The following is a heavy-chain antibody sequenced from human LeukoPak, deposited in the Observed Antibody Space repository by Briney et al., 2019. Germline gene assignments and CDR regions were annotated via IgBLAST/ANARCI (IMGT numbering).Heavy chain of an antibody. CDR3: ARDRLRNWNDVGRYYYYGMDV. D-gene: IGHD1-1*01. CDR2: IIPILGIA. CDR1: GGTFSSYA. V-gene: IGHV1-69*04. Sequence: ASVKVSCKASGGTFSSYAISWVRQAPGQGLEWMGRIIPILGIANYAQKFQGRVTITADKSTSTAYMELSSLRSEDTAVYYCARDRLRNWNDVGRYYYYGMDVWGQGTTVTVSS. J-gene: IGHJ6*02.